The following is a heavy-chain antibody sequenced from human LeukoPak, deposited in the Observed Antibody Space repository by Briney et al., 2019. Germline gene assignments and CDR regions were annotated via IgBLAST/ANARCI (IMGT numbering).Heavy chain of an antibody. D-gene: IGHD3-22*01. Sequence: PGGSLRLSCTASGFIFSSYSMNWVRQAPGKGLEWVSSISSSSSYIYYADSVKGRFTISRDNAKNSLYLQMNSLRAEDTAVYYCARDGHYYDSSGYRAFFDYWGQGTLVTVSS. CDR2: ISSSSSYI. J-gene: IGHJ4*02. V-gene: IGHV3-21*01. CDR3: ARDGHYYDSSGYRAFFDY. CDR1: GFIFSSYS.